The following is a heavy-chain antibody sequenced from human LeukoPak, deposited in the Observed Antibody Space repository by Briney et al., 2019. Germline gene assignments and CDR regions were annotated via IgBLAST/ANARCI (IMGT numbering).Heavy chain of an antibody. V-gene: IGHV4-30-4*01. J-gene: IGHJ4*02. CDR3: ARRDDYFDS. D-gene: IGHD5-24*01. CDR2: KYHRGST. CDR1: GDSINDYY. Sequence: SQTLSLTCTVFGDSINDYYWSWIRQPPGKGLEWIGYKYHRGSTSYNPSLEGRVTISLDTSKDQFPLKLQSVTAADTAVYYCARRDDYFDSWGQGTLVTVSS.